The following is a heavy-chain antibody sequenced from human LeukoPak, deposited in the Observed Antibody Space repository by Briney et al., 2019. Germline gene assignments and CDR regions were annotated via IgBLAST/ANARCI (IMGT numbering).Heavy chain of an antibody. D-gene: IGHD2-15*01. CDR2: ISTYNGNT. Sequence: ASVKVSCKASGYTFTSYGISWVRQAPGQGLEWMGWISTYNGNTKYAQKLQGRVTMTTDTSTSTAYMELRSLRSDDTAVYYCARDPCSGGRCHDAFDIWGQGTMVTVSS. CDR1: GYTFTSYG. V-gene: IGHV1-18*01. CDR3: ARDPCSGGRCHDAFDI. J-gene: IGHJ3*02.